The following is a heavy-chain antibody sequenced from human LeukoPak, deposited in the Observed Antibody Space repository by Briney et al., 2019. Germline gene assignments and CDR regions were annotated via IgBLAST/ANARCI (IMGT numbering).Heavy chain of an antibody. CDR2: IRYDGSNK. J-gene: IGHJ4*02. V-gene: IGHV3-30*02. CDR3: AKSAEGYCGGDCYLIDY. Sequence: GGSLRLSCAASGFTFSSYGMHWVRQAPGKGLEWVAFIRYDGSNKYYADSVKGRFTISRDNSKNTLYLQMNSLRAEDTAVYYCAKSAEGYCGGDCYLIDYWGQGTLVTVSS. CDR1: GFTFSSYG. D-gene: IGHD2-21*02.